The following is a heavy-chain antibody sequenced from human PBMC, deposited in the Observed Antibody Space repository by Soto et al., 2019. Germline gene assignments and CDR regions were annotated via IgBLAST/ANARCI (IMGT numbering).Heavy chain of an antibody. D-gene: IGHD2-21*01. Sequence: QVHLQESGPGLVRPSETLSLTCTVSGDSVSNHFWSWIRQPPGKGLEWIAFIHYSGTANYNPSLTSRVTISVDTPKNQFSLRLTSVTAADTAVYYCARHPRTSGGERTFDYWGQGTMVAVSS. CDR2: IHYSGTA. V-gene: IGHV4-59*08. CDR3: ARHPRTSGGERTFDY. CDR1: GDSVSNHF. J-gene: IGHJ4*02.